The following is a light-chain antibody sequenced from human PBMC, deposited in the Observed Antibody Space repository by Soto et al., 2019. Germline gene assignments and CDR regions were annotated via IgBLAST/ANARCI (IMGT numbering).Light chain of an antibody. Sequence: DLQMTQSPSTLSASVGDRVTITCRASQSIRSWLAWYQQKPGKVPKLLIYEASSLESGVPSRFSGSGSGTEFSLTISSLQPDDFATYYCQQYNTYPFTFGPGTKVDIK. CDR1: QSIRSW. CDR2: EAS. V-gene: IGKV1-5*03. J-gene: IGKJ3*01. CDR3: QQYNTYPFT.